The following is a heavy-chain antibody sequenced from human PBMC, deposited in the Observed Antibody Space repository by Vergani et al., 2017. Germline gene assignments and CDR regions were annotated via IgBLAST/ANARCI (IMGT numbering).Heavy chain of an antibody. V-gene: IGHV3-66*02. J-gene: IGHJ3*02. CDR3: ATLDAFDI. CDR2: IYTGGSI. CDR1: GFTVSSNY. Sequence: EVQLVESGGGLVQPGGSLRLSCAASGFTVSSNYMSWVRQAPGKGLEWVSVIYTGGSIYYADSVKGRFTISRDNSKNTLYLQMNSLRAEDTAVYYCATLDAFDIWGQGTMVTVSS.